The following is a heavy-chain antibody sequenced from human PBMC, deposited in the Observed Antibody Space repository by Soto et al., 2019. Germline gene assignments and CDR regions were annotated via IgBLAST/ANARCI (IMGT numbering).Heavy chain of an antibody. Sequence: LRLSCAASGFTFSSYAMHWVRQAPGKGLEWVAVISYDGSNKYYADSVKGRFTISRDNSKNTLYLQMNSLRAEDTAVYYCARDSDYSGSSNWFDPWGQGTLVTVSS. CDR1: GFTFSSYA. V-gene: IGHV3-30-3*01. CDR3: ARDSDYSGSSNWFDP. J-gene: IGHJ5*02. D-gene: IGHD1-26*01. CDR2: ISYDGSNK.